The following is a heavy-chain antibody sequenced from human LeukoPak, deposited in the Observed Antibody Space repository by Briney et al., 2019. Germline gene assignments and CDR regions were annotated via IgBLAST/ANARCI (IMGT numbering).Heavy chain of an antibody. CDR1: GGSINSYY. CDR2: IYYSGST. J-gene: IGHJ4*02. Sequence: SETLSLTCTVSGGSINSYYWSWIRQPPGKGLEWIGYIYYSGSTNYNPSLKSRVTISVDTSKSQFSLKLSSVTAADTAVYYCARGRWAMYYFDYWGQGTLVTVSS. D-gene: IGHD2-2*01. CDR3: ARGRWAMYYFDY. V-gene: IGHV4-59*01.